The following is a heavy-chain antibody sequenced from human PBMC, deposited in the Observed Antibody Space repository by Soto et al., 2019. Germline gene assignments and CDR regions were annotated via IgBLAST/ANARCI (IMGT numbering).Heavy chain of an antibody. CDR1: GYTFTSYY. CDR3: ARGGQMGAHSDAFDI. V-gene: IGHV1-46*01. D-gene: IGHD1-26*01. J-gene: IGHJ3*02. Sequence: QVQLVQSGAEVKKAGASVKVSCKASGYTFTSYYMHWVRQAPGQGLEWMGIINPSGGSTSYAQKFQGRVTMTRDTSTSTVYMELSSLRSEDTAVYYCARGGQMGAHSDAFDIWGQGTMVTVSS. CDR2: INPSGGST.